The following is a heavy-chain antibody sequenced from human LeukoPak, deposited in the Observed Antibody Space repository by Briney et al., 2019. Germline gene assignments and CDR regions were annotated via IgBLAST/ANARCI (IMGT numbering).Heavy chain of an antibody. Sequence: PSETLSLTCIVSGGPMGNYYWSWVRQPPGQGLEWIGCVHYSGNTKYNPSLMSRVTISMDTSKNQFSLEVTSVTAADTAVYFCARGINVGATSFWGQGALVTVSS. CDR2: VHYSGNT. CDR3: ARGINVGATSF. CDR1: GGPMGNYY. V-gene: IGHV4-59*01. D-gene: IGHD1-26*01. J-gene: IGHJ4*02.